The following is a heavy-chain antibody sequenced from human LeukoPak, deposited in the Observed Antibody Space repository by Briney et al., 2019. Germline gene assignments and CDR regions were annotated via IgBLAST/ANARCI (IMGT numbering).Heavy chain of an antibody. Sequence: SETLSLTCTVSGGSMSTYYWSWIRQPPGKGLEWIGYIYYTGSTNYDPSLESRATMSVDMSKNQFSLRLNFVTAADTAVYYCARGGTAFDYWGQGTLVTVSS. J-gene: IGHJ4*02. CDR2: IYYTGST. CDR3: ARGGTAFDY. V-gene: IGHV4-59*01. D-gene: IGHD3-16*01. CDR1: GGSMSTYY.